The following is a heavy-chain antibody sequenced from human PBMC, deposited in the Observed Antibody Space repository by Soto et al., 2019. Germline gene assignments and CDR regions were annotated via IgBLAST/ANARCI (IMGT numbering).Heavy chain of an antibody. Sequence: EASVKVSCKASGYTFTSYYMHWVRQAPGQGLEWMGIINPSGGSTSYAQKFQGRVTMTRDTSTSTVYMELSSLRSEDTAVYYCAIPLNYDFWSGYPSRYYYGMDVWGQGTTVTVS. CDR2: INPSGGST. J-gene: IGHJ6*02. CDR3: AIPLNYDFWSGYPSRYYYGMDV. D-gene: IGHD3-3*01. CDR1: GYTFTSYY. V-gene: IGHV1-46*01.